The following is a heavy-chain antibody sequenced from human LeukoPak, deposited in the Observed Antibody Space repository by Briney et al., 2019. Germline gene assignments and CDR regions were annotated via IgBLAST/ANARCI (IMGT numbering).Heavy chain of an antibody. CDR1: GGSISSGGDS. J-gene: IGHJ4*02. D-gene: IGHD3-3*01. Sequence: SDTLALTSAVSGGSISSGGDSWSRIRQPPEKGLEWIGYIYHSGSTYYNPSLKSRVTISVDRSENQFSLKLSSVTAADTAVYYCAGSSFEVVIGFDNWGQGTLVTVSS. V-gene: IGHV4-30-2*01. CDR3: AGSSFEVVIGFDN. CDR2: IYHSGST.